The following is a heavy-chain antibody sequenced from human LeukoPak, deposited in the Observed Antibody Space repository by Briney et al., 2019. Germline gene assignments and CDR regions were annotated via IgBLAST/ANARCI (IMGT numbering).Heavy chain of an antibody. D-gene: IGHD4-11*01. CDR3: AREKTTPEAVFDY. Sequence: PSETLSLTCTVSGGSISSGGYYWSWIRQHPGKGLEWIGYIHYSGSTYYNPSLKSRVTISVDTSKNQFSLKLSSVTAADTAVYYCAREKTTPEAVFDYWGQGTLVTVSS. V-gene: IGHV4-31*03. J-gene: IGHJ4*02. CDR1: GGSISSGGYY. CDR2: IHYSGST.